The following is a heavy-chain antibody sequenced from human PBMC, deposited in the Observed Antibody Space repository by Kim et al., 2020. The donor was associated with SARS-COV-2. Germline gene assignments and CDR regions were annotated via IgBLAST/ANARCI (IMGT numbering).Heavy chain of an antibody. CDR1: GYTLTELS. Sequence: ASVKVSCKVSGYTLTELSMHWVRQAPGKGLEWMGGFDPEDGETIYAQKFQGRVTMTEDTSTDTAYMELSSLRSEDTAVYYCATAGQMVRNNWFDPWGQGTLVTVSS. CDR2: FDPEDGET. D-gene: IGHD3-10*01. J-gene: IGHJ5*02. CDR3: ATAGQMVRNNWFDP. V-gene: IGHV1-24*01.